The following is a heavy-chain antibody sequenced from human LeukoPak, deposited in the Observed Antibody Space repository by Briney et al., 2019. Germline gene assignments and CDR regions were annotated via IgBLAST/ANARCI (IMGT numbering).Heavy chain of an antibody. CDR2: INHSGST. V-gene: IGHV4-34*01. CDR3: ARRARGPRDPRGYCSGGSCYVSAFDI. CDR1: GGSFSGYY. Sequence: SETLSLTCAVYGGSFSGYYWSWIRQPPGKGLEWIGEINHSGSTNYNPSLKSRVTISVDTFKNQFSLKLSSVTAADTAVYYCARRARGPRDPRGYCSGGSCYVSAFDIWGQGTMVTVSS. D-gene: IGHD2-15*01. J-gene: IGHJ3*02.